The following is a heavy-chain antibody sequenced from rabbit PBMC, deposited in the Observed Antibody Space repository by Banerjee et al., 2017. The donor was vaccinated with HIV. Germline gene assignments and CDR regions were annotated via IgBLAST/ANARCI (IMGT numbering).Heavy chain of an antibody. Sequence: QEQLEESGGDLVKPEGSLTLTCTTSGFSFSSNYWICWVRQAPGKGLEWIACIWTSTNGNTYYATWAKGRFTISKTSSTTVTLHLNSLTAADTATYFCARFLGAGDWTFNLWGQGTLVTVS. CDR1: GFSFSSNYW. CDR3: ARFLGAGDWTFNL. J-gene: IGHJ4*01. D-gene: IGHD2-1*01. V-gene: IGHV1S45*01. CDR2: IWTSTNGNT.